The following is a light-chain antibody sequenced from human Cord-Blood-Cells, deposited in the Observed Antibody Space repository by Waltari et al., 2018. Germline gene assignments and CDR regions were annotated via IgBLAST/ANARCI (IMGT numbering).Light chain of an antibody. V-gene: IGKV3-15*01. CDR2: GAS. Sequence: DIVMTQSPATLSVSPGERATLPCRASQSVSSNLAWYQQNPGQAPRLLSYGASTRANGIPARFSGSGSGTEFTLTISSLQSEDFAVYYCQQYNNWPPITFGQGTRLEIK. J-gene: IGKJ5*01. CDR3: QQYNNWPPIT. CDR1: QSVSSN.